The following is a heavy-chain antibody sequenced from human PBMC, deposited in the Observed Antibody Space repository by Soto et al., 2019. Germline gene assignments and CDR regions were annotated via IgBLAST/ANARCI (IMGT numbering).Heavy chain of an antibody. J-gene: IGHJ6*02. CDR2: IYYSGST. Sequence: SETLSLTCTVSGGSISSSSYYWGWIRQPPGKGLEWIGSIYYSGSTYYNPSLKSRVTISVDTSKSQFSLKLGSVTAADTAVYYCARQGYGSGSYYSYYYGMDVWRQGTTVTVSS. D-gene: IGHD3-10*01. V-gene: IGHV4-39*01. CDR1: GGSISSSSYY. CDR3: ARQGYGSGSYYSYYYGMDV.